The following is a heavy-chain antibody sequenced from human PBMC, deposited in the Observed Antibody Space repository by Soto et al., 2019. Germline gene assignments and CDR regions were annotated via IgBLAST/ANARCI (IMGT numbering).Heavy chain of an antibody. J-gene: IGHJ4*01. CDR1: GFTFSTYA. CDR3: ARQKLWFGELYDY. Sequence: PGGSLRLSCAASGFTFSTYAMSWVRQAPGKGLEWVSTIDNSGGITYYADSVKGRFTISRDNSKNTLYLQMNSLRAEDTAVYYCARQKLWFGELYDYWGHGTLVTVSS. CDR2: IDNSGGIT. V-gene: IGHV3-23*05. D-gene: IGHD3-10*01.